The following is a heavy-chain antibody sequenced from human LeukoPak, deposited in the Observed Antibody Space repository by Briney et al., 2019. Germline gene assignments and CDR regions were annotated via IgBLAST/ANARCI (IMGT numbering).Heavy chain of an antibody. Sequence: GGSLRLSCAASGFTFSSYDMHWVRQATGKGLEWVSAIGTAGDTYYPGSVKGRFTISRENAKNSLYLQMNSLRAGDTAVYYCAVNSNSGTYRTWGQGTLVTVSS. J-gene: IGHJ5*02. D-gene: IGHD3-10*01. CDR2: IGTAGDT. CDR3: AVNSNSGTYRT. V-gene: IGHV3-13*01. CDR1: GFTFSSYD.